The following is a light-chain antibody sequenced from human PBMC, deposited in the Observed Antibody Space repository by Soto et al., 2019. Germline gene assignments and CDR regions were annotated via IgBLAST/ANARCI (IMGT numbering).Light chain of an antibody. CDR2: EVT. CDR3: LSYAGNSIWL. J-gene: IGLJ2*01. CDR1: RSDVGSYNS. Sequence: QSVLTQHASVSGSPGQSITISCTGTRSDVGSYNSIAWYQQHPGKAPRVVIFEVTKRPSGISDRFSGSKSGYTASLRISGLQAEDEADYFCLSYAGNSIWLFGGGTQLTVL. V-gene: IGLV2-23*02.